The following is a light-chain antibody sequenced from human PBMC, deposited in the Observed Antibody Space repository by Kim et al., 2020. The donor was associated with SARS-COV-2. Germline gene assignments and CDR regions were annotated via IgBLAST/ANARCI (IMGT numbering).Light chain of an antibody. CDR2: KAS. J-gene: IGKJ1*01. CDR1: QSISGW. V-gene: IGKV1-5*03. Sequence: DIQMTQSPSTLSASVGDRVTITCRGSQSISGWLAWYQQKPGKAPKLLIYKASSLESGVPSGFSGSGSGTEFTLTISSLQPDDFATYYCQQYNSYPWTFGQGTKVEIK. CDR3: QQYNSYPWT.